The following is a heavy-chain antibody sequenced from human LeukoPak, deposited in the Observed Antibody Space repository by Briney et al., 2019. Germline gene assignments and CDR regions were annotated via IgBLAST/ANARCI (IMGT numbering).Heavy chain of an antibody. V-gene: IGHV1-69*04. J-gene: IGHJ5*02. CDR1: GGTFSSYA. CDR2: IIPILGIA. CDR3: ATPSAGLGGSSPLGP. Sequence: SVKVSCKASGGTFSSYAISWVRQAPGQGLEWMGRIIPILGIANYAQKFQGRVTMTEDTSTDTAYMELSSLRSEDTAVYYCATPSAGLGGSSPLGPWGQGTLVTVSS. D-gene: IGHD1-26*01.